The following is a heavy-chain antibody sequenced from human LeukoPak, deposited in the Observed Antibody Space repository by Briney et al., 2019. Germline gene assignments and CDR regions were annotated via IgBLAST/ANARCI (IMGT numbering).Heavy chain of an antibody. Sequence: GGSLRLSCAASGFTFSSYSMNWVRQAPGKGLEWVSSISSSSSYVYYADSVKGRFTISRDNAKNSLYLQMNSLRTEDTAVYYCAREEGAGIAAAGTDYWGQGTLVTVSS. CDR1: GFTFSSYS. CDR2: ISSSSSYV. V-gene: IGHV3-21*01. J-gene: IGHJ4*02. D-gene: IGHD6-13*01. CDR3: AREEGAGIAAAGTDY.